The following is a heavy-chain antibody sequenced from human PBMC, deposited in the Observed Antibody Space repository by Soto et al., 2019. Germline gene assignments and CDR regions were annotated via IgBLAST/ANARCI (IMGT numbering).Heavy chain of an antibody. CDR3: ASGTFNDIPFDS. CDR2: IYYTVAA. V-gene: IGHV4-31*01. D-gene: IGHD2-2*02. CDR1: GGSIDTGGFY. Sequence: QVQLQESGPGVVKPSQTLTLTCSVSGGSIDTGGFYCSWARQLPGKGLQWIGYIYYTVAAYYNPALKSHVVNSLDTPANQFSLSLTSLTAADTAVYYCASGTFNDIPFDSWGQGRLVTVSS. J-gene: IGHJ4*02.